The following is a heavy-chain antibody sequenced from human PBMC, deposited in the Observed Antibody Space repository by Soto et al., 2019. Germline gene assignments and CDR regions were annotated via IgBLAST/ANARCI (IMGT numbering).Heavy chain of an antibody. V-gene: IGHV4-59*01. CDR2: IYYSGST. CDR1: GGSISSYY. Sequence: SETLSLTCTVSGGSISSYYWSWIRQPPGKGLEWIGYIYYSGSTNYNPSLKSRVTISVDTSKNQFSLKLSSVTAADTAVYYCARVSGIAAAGTISYFNYWGQGTLVTVSS. J-gene: IGHJ4*02. D-gene: IGHD6-13*01. CDR3: ARVSGIAAAGTISYFNY.